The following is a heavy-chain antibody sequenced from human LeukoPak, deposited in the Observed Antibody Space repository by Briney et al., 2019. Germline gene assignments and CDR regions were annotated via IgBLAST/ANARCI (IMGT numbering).Heavy chain of an antibody. CDR3: AKEVVPVAMIDYGMDV. CDR1: DFTFSYSG. V-gene: IGHV3-30*18. J-gene: IGHJ6*01. Sequence: PGSSLRLSCGASDFTFSYSGMPWLRKSPGKALDGLAAISYDGSNTYYADSVKGRFTISREDSRTTLYLQMNSLRAEDTAVYSCAKEVVPVAMIDYGMDVWGQGTTVTVSS. CDR2: ISYDGSNT. D-gene: IGHD2-2*01.